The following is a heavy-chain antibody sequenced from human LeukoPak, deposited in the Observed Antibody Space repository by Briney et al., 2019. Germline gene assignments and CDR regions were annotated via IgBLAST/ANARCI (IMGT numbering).Heavy chain of an antibody. J-gene: IGHJ4*02. D-gene: IGHD3-16*01. CDR3: ARHSCYDS. Sequence: GESLKISCKGSGFTFSTHSFAWVRQMPGKGLEWVGVIYAGDSSTRYSPSFQGQVTISVDKSISTAYLQWSSLKASDASIYYCARHSCYDSWGRGSLVSVSS. CDR2: IYAGDSST. V-gene: IGHV5-51*01. CDR1: GFTFSTHS.